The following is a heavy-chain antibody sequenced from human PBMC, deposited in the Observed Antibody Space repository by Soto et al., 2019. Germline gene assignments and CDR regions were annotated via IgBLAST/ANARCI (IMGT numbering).Heavy chain of an antibody. CDR1: GYTFTGYY. V-gene: IGHV1-2*04. Sequence: ASVKVSCKASGYTFTGYYMHWVRQAPGQGLEWMGWINPNSGGTNYAQKFQGWVTMTRDTSISTAYMELSRLRSDDTAVYYCARDGPSTLNWFDPWGQGTLVTVSS. CDR3: ARDGPSTLNWFDP. CDR2: INPNSGGT. J-gene: IGHJ5*02.